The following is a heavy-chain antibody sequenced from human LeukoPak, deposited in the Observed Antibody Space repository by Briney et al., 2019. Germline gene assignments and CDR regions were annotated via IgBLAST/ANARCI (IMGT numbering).Heavy chain of an antibody. V-gene: IGHV3-21*01. J-gene: IGHJ4*02. Sequence: PGGSLRLSCAASGFSSSSDSMTWVRQAPGKGLEWVSSINSRSSYIHYADSVKGRFTISRDNAKSSLYLQMNSLRAEDTAVYHCARVQSGWYPGEDWGQGILVTVSS. CDR3: ARVQSGWYPGED. CDR1: GFSSSSDS. CDR2: INSRSSYI. D-gene: IGHD6-19*01.